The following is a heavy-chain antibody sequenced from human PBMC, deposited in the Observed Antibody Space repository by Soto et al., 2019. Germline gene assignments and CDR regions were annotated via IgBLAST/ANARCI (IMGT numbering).Heavy chain of an antibody. Sequence: ASVKVSCKASGYSFTDYHIHWVRQAPGQGLEWLGRINPKSGGTSTAQKFQGWVTMTTDTSISTASMELTRLTSDDTAVYYCARGHYFDSSGYYYLPFDIWGQGTMVTVSS. V-gene: IGHV1-2*04. D-gene: IGHD3-22*01. CDR3: ARGHYFDSSGYYYLPFDI. CDR1: GYSFTDYH. CDR2: INPKSGGT. J-gene: IGHJ3*02.